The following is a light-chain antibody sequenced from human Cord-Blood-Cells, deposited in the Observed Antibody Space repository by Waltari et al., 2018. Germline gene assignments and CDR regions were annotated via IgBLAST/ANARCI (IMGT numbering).Light chain of an antibody. J-gene: IGLJ1*01. CDR1: SSDVGGYNS. V-gene: IGLV2-11*01. CDR3: CSYAGSYV. CDR2: DVS. Sequence: QSALTQPRPVSGSPGQYVTIPCPGTSSDVGGYNSVSWYQQHPGKAPKLMIYDVSKRPSGVPDRFSGSKSGNTASLTISGLQAEDEADYYCCSYAGSYVFGTGTKVTVL.